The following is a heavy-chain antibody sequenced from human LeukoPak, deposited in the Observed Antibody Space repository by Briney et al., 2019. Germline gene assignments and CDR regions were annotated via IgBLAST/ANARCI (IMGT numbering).Heavy chain of an antibody. Sequence: GGSLRLSCAASGFTFSDHYMSWVRQAPGKGLEWVSSISGSSYSIYYADSVKGRFTISRDNAKNSLYLQMNSLTAEDTAVYYCARSEGRPFDIWGQGTMVTVSS. V-gene: IGHV3-69-1*01. CDR3: ARSEGRPFDI. CDR1: GFTFSDHY. J-gene: IGHJ3*02. D-gene: IGHD6-6*01. CDR2: ISGSSYSI.